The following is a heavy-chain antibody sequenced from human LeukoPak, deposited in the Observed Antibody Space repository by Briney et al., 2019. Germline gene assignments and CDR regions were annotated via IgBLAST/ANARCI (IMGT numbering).Heavy chain of an antibody. V-gene: IGHV4-31*03. Sequence: SQTLSLTCTVSGGSISSGGCYWSWIRQHPGKGLEWIEYIYCSENTYYNPSHKRRVTISVDTSKHQFSLKLSSVTAADTAVYYCATSKNWFDPWGQGTLVTVSS. J-gene: IGHJ5*02. CDR3: ATSKNWFDP. CDR2: IYCSENT. CDR1: GGSISSGGCY.